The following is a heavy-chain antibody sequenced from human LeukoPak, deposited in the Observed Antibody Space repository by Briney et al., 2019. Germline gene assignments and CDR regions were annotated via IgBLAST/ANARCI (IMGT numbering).Heavy chain of an antibody. Sequence: GASVKVSCKASGYTFTSYYMHWLRQAPGQGLEWMGIINPSGGSTSYAQKFQGRVTMTRDTSTSTVYMELSSLRAGDTAGYYCARVAKERVGGVYYFDYWGQGTLVTVSS. CDR1: GYTFTSYY. CDR3: ARVAKERVGGVYYFDY. J-gene: IGHJ4*02. D-gene: IGHD1-1*01. V-gene: IGHV1-46*01. CDR2: INPSGGST.